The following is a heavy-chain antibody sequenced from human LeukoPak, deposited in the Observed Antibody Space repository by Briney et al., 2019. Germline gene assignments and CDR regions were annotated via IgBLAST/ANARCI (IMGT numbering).Heavy chain of an antibody. V-gene: IGHV5-51*01. Sequence: GEALQISCKGSGYSFTSYWIGWVRHMPGKGLEWMGIIYPGDSDTRYTPSLQGRVTISADKSIRTAYLQWSSLKASDTAMYYCARQSSTTGTTSDAFDIWGQGGKVTVCS. CDR1: GYSFTSYW. D-gene: IGHD1-1*01. J-gene: IGHJ3*02. CDR2: IYPGDSDT. CDR3: ARQSSTTGTTSDAFDI.